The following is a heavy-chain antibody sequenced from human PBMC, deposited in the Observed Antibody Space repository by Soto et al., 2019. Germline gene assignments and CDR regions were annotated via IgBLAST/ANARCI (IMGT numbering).Heavy chain of an antibody. Sequence: QITLKESGPTLVKPTQTLTLTCTFSGFSLSTSGVGVGWIRQPPGKALEWLALIYWDDDKRYSPSLKSRLTITKDTSKNQVVLTMTIMDPVDTATYYCAHLDVKIVVDEYEDYGMDVWGQGTTVTVSS. V-gene: IGHV2-5*02. D-gene: IGHD3-22*01. CDR1: GFSLSTSGVG. J-gene: IGHJ6*02. CDR3: AHLDVKIVVDEYEDYGMDV. CDR2: IYWDDDK.